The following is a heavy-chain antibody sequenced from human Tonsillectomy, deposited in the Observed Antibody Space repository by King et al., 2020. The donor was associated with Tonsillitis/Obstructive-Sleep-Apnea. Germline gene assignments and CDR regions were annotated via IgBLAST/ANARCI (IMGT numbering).Heavy chain of an antibody. Sequence: VQLVESGGGLVQPGGSLRLSCAASGFTFSSYWMHWVRQPPGKGLVWVSRINSNGSSTTYASSVKGRFTISRDNAKNTLYLQMNSLRVEDTAVYYCVRGAGGYTYGWGQGTLVTVSS. D-gene: IGHD5-18*01. CDR2: INSNGSST. V-gene: IGHV3-74*01. CDR1: GFTFSSYW. J-gene: IGHJ4*02. CDR3: VRGAGGYTYG.